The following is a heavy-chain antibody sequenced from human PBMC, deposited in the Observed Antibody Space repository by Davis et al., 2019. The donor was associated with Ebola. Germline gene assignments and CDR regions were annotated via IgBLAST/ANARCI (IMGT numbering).Heavy chain of an antibody. D-gene: IGHD1-1*01. J-gene: IGHJ4*02. CDR2: INPNSGGT. CDR3: ARAQFPTTSDH. CDR1: GYTFTGYY. Sequence: ASVKVSCKASGYTFTGYYMHWVRQAPGQGLEWMGRINPNSGGTNYAQSVQGRVTMTTDTSTSTAYMEVGSLRSDDTAVYYCARAQFPTTSDHWGQGTLVTVSS. V-gene: IGHV1-2*06.